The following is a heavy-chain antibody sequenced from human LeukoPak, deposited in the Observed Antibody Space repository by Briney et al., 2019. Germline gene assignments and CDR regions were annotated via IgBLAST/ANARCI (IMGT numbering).Heavy chain of an antibody. CDR3: ARCLHPMTTVVGLMDV. J-gene: IGHJ6*04. Sequence: ASVKVSCKASGYTFTSYGISWVRQAPGQGLEWMGWISAYNGNINYAQKLQGRVTMTTDTSTSTAYMELRSLRSDDTAVYYCARCLHPMTTVVGLMDVWGKGTTVTVSS. D-gene: IGHD4-23*01. V-gene: IGHV1-18*01. CDR1: GYTFTSYG. CDR2: ISAYNGNI.